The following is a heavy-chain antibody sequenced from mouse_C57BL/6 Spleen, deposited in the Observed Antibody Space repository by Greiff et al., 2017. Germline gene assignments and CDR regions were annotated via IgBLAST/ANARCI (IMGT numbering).Heavy chain of an antibody. J-gene: IGHJ4*01. CDR3: AVYYDVSSYDAIDY. CDR1: GYTFTSYW. D-gene: IGHD1-1*01. V-gene: IGHV1-74*01. CDR2: IHPSDSGT. Sequence: VQLQQPGAELVKPGASVKVSCKASGYTFTSYWMNWVKQRPGQGLEWIGRIHPSDSGTNYNQKFKGKATLTVDKSSSTAYMQLSSLTSEVSAVYYSAVYYDVSSYDAIDYWGQGTSVTVSS.